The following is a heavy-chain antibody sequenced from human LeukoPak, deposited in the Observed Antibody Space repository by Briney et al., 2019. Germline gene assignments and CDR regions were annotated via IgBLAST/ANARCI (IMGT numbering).Heavy chain of an antibody. Sequence: SETLSLTCTVSGGSISSGGYYWSWIRQHPGKGLEWIGYIYYSGSTYYNPSLKSRVTISVDTSKNQFSLKLSSVTAADTAVYYCARRYCSSTSCQDDYWGQGTPVTVSS. CDR1: GGSISSGGYY. V-gene: IGHV4-31*03. J-gene: IGHJ4*02. D-gene: IGHD2-2*01. CDR2: IYYSGST. CDR3: ARRYCSSTSCQDDY.